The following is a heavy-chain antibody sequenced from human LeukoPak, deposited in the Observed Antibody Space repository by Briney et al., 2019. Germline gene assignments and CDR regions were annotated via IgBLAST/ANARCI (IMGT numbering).Heavy chain of an antibody. CDR3: ARDWRVVGADYYFDY. J-gene: IGHJ4*02. CDR1: GYTFTGYY. Sequence: ASVKVSCKASGYTFTGYYMHWVRQAPGQGLEWMGIINPSGGSTSYAQKFQGRVTMTRDTSTSTVYMELSSPRSEDTAVYYCARDWRVVGADYYFDYWGQGTLVTVSS. V-gene: IGHV1-46*01. CDR2: INPSGGST. D-gene: IGHD1-26*01.